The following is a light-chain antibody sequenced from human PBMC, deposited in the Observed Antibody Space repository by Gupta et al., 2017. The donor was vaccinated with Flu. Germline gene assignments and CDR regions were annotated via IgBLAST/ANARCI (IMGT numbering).Light chain of an antibody. J-gene: IGKJ5*01. CDR2: DAS. Sequence: EIVLTQSPATLSLSPGERATLSCRASQSISIYLAWYQQNPGQAPRLLMYDASNRATGIPARFSGSGSGTDFTLTISSLEPEDFAVYYCQQRSNWLITFGQGTRLQIK. CDR1: QSISIY. CDR3: QQRSNWLIT. V-gene: IGKV3-11*01.